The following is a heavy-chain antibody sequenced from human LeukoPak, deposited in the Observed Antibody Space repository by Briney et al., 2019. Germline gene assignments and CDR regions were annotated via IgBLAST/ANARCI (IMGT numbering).Heavy chain of an antibody. Sequence: GESLKISCKGSGYSFTSYWIGWVRQMPGKGLEWMGIIYPGDSDTRYSPSFQGQVTISADKSISTAYLQWSSLKASDTAMYYCARLFTMVRGVITFFDYWGQGTLVTASS. D-gene: IGHD3-10*01. CDR2: IYPGDSDT. CDR3: ARLFTMVRGVITFFDY. V-gene: IGHV5-51*01. CDR1: GYSFTSYW. J-gene: IGHJ4*02.